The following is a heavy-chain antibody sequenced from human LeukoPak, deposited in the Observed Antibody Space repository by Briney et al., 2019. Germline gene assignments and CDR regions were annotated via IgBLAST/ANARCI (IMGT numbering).Heavy chain of an antibody. CDR1: GGSIIGYY. Sequence: SETLSLTCAVYGGSIIGYYWSWIRQPRGKGLEWVGEIHYTGATSYNPSLKSRATISIDTSKNQVSLKLSSVTAADTAVYYCAGGNILSGYCFDFWGQGALVTVSS. V-gene: IGHV4-34*01. CDR3: AGGNILSGYCFDF. D-gene: IGHD3-9*01. CDR2: IHYTGAT. J-gene: IGHJ4*02.